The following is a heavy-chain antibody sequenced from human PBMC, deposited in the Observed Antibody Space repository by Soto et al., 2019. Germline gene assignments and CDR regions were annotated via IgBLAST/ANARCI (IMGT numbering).Heavy chain of an antibody. CDR2: INHSGST. CDR1: GGSVSSNSYY. V-gene: IGHV4-61*01. D-gene: IGHD2-8*02. J-gene: IGHJ4*02. CDR3: ARDKITGLFDN. Sequence: PSETLSLTCTVSGGSVSSNSYYWSWIRQPPGKGLEWIGDINHSGSTNYNPSLKSRVTISVDTSKNQFSLKLTSVTAADTAVYYCARDKITGLFDNWGQGTLVTVSS.